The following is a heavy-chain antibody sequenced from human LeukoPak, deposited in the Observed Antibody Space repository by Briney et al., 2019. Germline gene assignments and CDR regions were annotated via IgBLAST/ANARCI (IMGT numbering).Heavy chain of an antibody. CDR2: IIPILGIA. CDR1: GGTFSSYA. D-gene: IGHD3-10*01. J-gene: IGHJ6*03. CDR3: AKESGSGSYRSPDYYYYYMDV. Sequence: SVKVSCKASGGTFSSYAISWVRQAPGQGLEWMGRIIPILGIANYAQKFQGRVTITADKSTSTAYMELNSLRAEDTAVYYCAKESGSGSYRSPDYYYYYMDVWGKGTTVTVSS. V-gene: IGHV1-69*04.